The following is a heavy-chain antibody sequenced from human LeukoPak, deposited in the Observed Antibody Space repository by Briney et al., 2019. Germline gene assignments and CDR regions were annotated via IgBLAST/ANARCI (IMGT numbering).Heavy chain of an antibody. J-gene: IGHJ5*02. CDR3: ARVKLVHGWFDP. Sequence: ASVKVSCKSSGYTFTIYGISWVRQAPGQGLVGMGGISAYNGNTNYAQKLQGRVTMNTDTSTSTPYMELRSLRSDDAAVYSCARVKLVHGWFDPWGQGTLVTVPS. CDR1: GYTFTIYG. V-gene: IGHV1-18*01. D-gene: IGHD1/OR15-1a*01. CDR2: ISAYNGNT.